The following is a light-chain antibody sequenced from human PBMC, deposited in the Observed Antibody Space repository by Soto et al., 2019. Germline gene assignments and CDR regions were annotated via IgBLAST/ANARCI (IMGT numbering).Light chain of an antibody. CDR1: QSVSNY. J-gene: IGKJ1*01. CDR3: HQYDSWT. V-gene: IGKV3-20*01. CDR2: GAS. Sequence: EMILTQSPGTLSLSPGEIATLSCRASQSVSNYVAWYQQKPGQAPRLLIYGASSRATGIPDRFSGSGSGTDFTLTISRLEPEDFAVYYCHQYDSWTFGQGTKVDIK.